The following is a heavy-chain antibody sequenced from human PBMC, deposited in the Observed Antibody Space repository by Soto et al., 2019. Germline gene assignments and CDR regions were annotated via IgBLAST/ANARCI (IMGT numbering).Heavy chain of an antibody. J-gene: IGHJ4*02. Sequence: GGSLRLSCAASGFTFDDYGMSWVRQAPGKGLEWVSGLNWNGGSTGYADSVKGRFTISRDNAKNSLYLQMNSLRAEDTALYHCARAPLGYCSGATCLVDYWGQGTLVTVSS. CDR3: ARAPLGYCSGATCLVDY. D-gene: IGHD2-15*01. CDR1: GFTFDDYG. CDR2: LNWNGGST. V-gene: IGHV3-20*01.